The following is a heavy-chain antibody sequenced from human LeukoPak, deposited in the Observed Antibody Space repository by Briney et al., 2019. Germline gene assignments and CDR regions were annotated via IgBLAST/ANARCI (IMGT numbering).Heavy chain of an antibody. J-gene: IGHJ6*03. CDR1: GFTLDDCA. V-gene: IGHV3-9*01. Sequence: GGSLRLSCAASGFTLDDCAMHWVRQAPGKGLEWVSGISWNSGSIGYADSVKGRFTISRDNAKNSLYLQMNSLRAEDTALYYCAKDVRSYYDSSGTIYMDVWGKATTVTVSS. D-gene: IGHD3-22*01. CDR3: AKDVRSYYDSSGTIYMDV. CDR2: ISWNSGSI.